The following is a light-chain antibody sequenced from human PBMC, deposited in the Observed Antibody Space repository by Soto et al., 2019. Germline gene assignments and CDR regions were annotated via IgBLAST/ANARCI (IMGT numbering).Light chain of an antibody. J-gene: IGLJ1*01. Sequence: QSALTQPASVSGSPGQSITISCTGTSSDVGNYNYVSWYQQHPGKAPKLMIYEVSNRPSGVSNRFSGSKSANTASLTISGLQAEDEADYYCSSYTTSSTRVFGTGTKVTVL. CDR1: SSDVGNYNY. V-gene: IGLV2-14*01. CDR3: SSYTTSSTRV. CDR2: EVS.